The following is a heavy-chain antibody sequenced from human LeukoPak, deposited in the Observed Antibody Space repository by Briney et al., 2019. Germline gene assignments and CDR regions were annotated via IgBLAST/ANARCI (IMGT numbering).Heavy chain of an antibody. CDR2: INHSGST. CDR3: ARLKVAAYYDFWSGSGPGGYFDY. CDR1: GGSISSYY. V-gene: IGHV4-34*01. J-gene: IGHJ4*02. Sequence: PSETLSLTCTVSGGSISSYYWSWIRQPPGKGLEWIGEINHSGSTNYNPSLKSRVTISVDTSKNQFSLKLSSVTAADTAVYYCARLKVAAYYDFWSGSGPGGYFDYWGQGTLVTVSS. D-gene: IGHD3-3*01.